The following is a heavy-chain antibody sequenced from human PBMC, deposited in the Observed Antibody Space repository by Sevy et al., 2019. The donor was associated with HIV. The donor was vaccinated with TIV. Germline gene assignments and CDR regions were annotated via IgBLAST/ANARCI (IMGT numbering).Heavy chain of an antibody. J-gene: IGHJ5*02. CDR2: ISGYDGKT. D-gene: IGHD3-22*01. CDR3: ARGLLNYYDSSGYYYSA. V-gene: IGHV1-18*04. Sequence: ASVKVSCKTSGYTFASYGIGWVRQAPGQGLEWVGWISGYDGKTTYAQKFQGRVTMTTDTSTSTAYMELRSLRSDDTAVYYCARGLLNYYDSSGYYYSAWGQGTLVTVSS. CDR1: GYTFASYG.